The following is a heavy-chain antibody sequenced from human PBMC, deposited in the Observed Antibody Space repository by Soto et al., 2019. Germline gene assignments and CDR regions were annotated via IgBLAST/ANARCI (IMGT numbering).Heavy chain of an antibody. CDR3: TTDSDYGDYVGAFDI. Sequence: GGSLRLSCAASGFTFSNAWMSWVRQAPGKGLEWVGRIKSKTDGGTTDYAAPVKGRFTISRDDSKNTLYLQMNSLKTEDTAVYYCTTDSDYGDYVGAFDIWGQGTMVTVSS. V-gene: IGHV3-15*01. D-gene: IGHD4-17*01. CDR2: IKSKTDGGTT. J-gene: IGHJ3*02. CDR1: GFTFSNAW.